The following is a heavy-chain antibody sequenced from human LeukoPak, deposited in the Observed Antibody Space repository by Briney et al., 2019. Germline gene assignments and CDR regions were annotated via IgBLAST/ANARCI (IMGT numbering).Heavy chain of an antibody. V-gene: IGHV1-2*02. Sequence: GASVKVSCKASGYTFTGYYMHWVRQAPGQGLEWMGWINPNSGGTNYAQKFQGRVTMTRDTSISTAYMELSRLRSDDTAVYYCARVTENYGSGRRHNYYYYYMDVWGKGTTVTISS. CDR2: INPNSGGT. J-gene: IGHJ6*03. D-gene: IGHD3-10*01. CDR3: ARVTENYGSGRRHNYYYYYMDV. CDR1: GYTFTGYY.